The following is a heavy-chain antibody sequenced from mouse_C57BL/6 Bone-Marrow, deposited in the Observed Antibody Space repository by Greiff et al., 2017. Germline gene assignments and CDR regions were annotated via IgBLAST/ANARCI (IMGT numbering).Heavy chain of an antibody. CDR1: GYTFTDYE. J-gene: IGHJ2*01. CDR3: TNPPSYYSYYFDY. V-gene: IGHV1-15*01. CDR2: IDPETGGT. D-gene: IGHD2-10*01. Sequence: LVESGAELVRPGASVTLSCKASGYTFTDYEMHWVKQTPVHGLEWIGAIDPETGGTAYNQKFKGKAILTADKSSSTAYMELRSLTSEDSAIYYCTNPPSYYSYYFDYWGQGTTLTVSS.